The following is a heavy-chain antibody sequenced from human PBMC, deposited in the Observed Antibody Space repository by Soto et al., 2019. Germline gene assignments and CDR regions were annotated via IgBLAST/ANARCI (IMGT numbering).Heavy chain of an antibody. CDR3: ARDPPQKRDETLFDY. J-gene: IGHJ4*02. CDR2: ISYDGSNK. Sequence: QVQLVESGGGVVQPGRSLRLSCAASGFTFSSYAMHWVRQAPGKGLGWVAVISYDGSNKYYADSVKGRFTISRDNSKNTLYLQMNSLRAEDTAVYYCARDPPQKRDETLFDYWGQGTLVTVSS. CDR1: GFTFSSYA. V-gene: IGHV3-30-3*01.